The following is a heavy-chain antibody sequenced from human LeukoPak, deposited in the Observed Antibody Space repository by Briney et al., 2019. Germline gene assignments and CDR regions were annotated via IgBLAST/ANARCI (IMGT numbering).Heavy chain of an antibody. CDR1: GFSLSNYW. J-gene: IGHJ1*01. Sequence: GGALRLSCAASGFSLSNYWMSWVGQAPGKGLEGVGNKKQHRTERYYVHSVPGRFTISSDNAQNSLYLQMNSLRAEDTAVYYCLRDIYYDSSGYYGSVYWGQGTLVSVSS. V-gene: IGHV3-7*01. CDR2: KKQHRTER. CDR3: LRDIYYDSSGYYGSVY. D-gene: IGHD3-22*01.